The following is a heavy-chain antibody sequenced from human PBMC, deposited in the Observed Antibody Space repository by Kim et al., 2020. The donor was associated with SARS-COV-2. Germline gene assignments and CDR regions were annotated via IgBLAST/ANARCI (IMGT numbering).Heavy chain of an antibody. CDR1: GYTFTSYA. Sequence: ASVKVSCKASGYTFTSYAMNWVRQAPGQGLEWMGWINTNTGNPTYAQGFTGRFVFSLDTSVSTAYLQISSLKAEDTAVYYCARAVSGPYYYGSGSYPPIERYFDYWGQGTLVTVSS. J-gene: IGHJ4*02. CDR3: ARAVSGPYYYGSGSYPPIERYFDY. D-gene: IGHD3-10*01. CDR2: INTNTGNP. V-gene: IGHV7-4-1*02.